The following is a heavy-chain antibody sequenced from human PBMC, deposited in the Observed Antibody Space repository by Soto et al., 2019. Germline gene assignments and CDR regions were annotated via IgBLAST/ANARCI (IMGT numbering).Heavy chain of an antibody. CDR3: AASAPPATNYYYAMDV. Sequence: SETLSLTCTVSGGSVSSGSFYWSWIRRPPGKGLEWIGYFYDSGSTNYNPSLRSRVTMSVDTSKNQFSLKLSSVTAADTAVYYCAASAPPATNYYYAMDVWGQGTTVTVS. V-gene: IGHV4-61*01. D-gene: IGHD5-12*01. J-gene: IGHJ6*02. CDR2: FYDSGST. CDR1: GGSVSSGSFY.